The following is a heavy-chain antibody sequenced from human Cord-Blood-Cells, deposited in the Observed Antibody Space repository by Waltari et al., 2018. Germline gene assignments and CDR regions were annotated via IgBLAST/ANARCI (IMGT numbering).Heavy chain of an antibody. D-gene: IGHD1-26*01. J-gene: IGHJ4*02. CDR3: ARDSGSYFTSLDY. CDR2: INPNNGGT. Sequence: QVQLVQSGAEVKKPGASVKVSCKASGYTFTGYYMPWVRQAPGQGLEWMGWINPNNGGTNYAQKSQGRVTMTRDTSISTAYMELSRLRSDDTAVYYCARDSGSYFTSLDYWGQGTLVTVSS. CDR1: GYTFTGYY. V-gene: IGHV1-2*02.